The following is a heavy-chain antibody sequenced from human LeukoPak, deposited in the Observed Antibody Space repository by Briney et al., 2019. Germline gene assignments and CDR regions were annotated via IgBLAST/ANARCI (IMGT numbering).Heavy chain of an antibody. CDR2: IYTSGST. CDR3: AREVDTAMFDY. CDR1: GGSISSGSYY. V-gene: IGHV4-61*02. Sequence: SETLSLTCTVSGGSISSGSYYWSWIRQPAGKGLEWIGRIYTSGSTNYNPSLKSRVTISVDTPKNQFSLKLSSVTAADTAVYYCAREVDTAMFDYWGQGTLVTVSS. J-gene: IGHJ4*02. D-gene: IGHD5-18*01.